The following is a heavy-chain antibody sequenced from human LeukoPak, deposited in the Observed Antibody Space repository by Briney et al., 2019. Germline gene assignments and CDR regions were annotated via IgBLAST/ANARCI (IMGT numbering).Heavy chain of an antibody. CDR3: ARESAVAAYFDS. D-gene: IGHD6-19*01. CDR1: GYTFTGYY. Sequence: ASVKVSCMASGYTFTGYYMHWVRQAPGQGLEWMGRINPNNGGTDYAQKFQGRVTITRDTSISTVYMELSRLRSDDTAVYYCARESAVAAYFDSWGQGTLVTVSS. J-gene: IGHJ4*02. CDR2: INPNNGGT. V-gene: IGHV1-2*06.